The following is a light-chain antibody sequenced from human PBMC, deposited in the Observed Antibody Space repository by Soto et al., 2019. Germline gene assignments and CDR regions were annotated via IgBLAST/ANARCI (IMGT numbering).Light chain of an antibody. CDR1: SSDIGAYDY. CDR3: FSFITTSTHV. Sequence: QSVLTQPASVSGSPGQSITISCTGTSSDIGAYDYVSWFQQHPGKAPKLMISEVNNRPSGVSNRFSGSKSGNTAYLTISGLQVEDEAEYFCFSFITTSTHVFGTGTKVTVL. J-gene: IGLJ1*01. CDR2: EVN. V-gene: IGLV2-14*01.